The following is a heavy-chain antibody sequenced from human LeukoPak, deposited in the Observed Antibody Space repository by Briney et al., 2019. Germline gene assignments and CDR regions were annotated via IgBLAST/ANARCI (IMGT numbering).Heavy chain of an antibody. V-gene: IGHV3-7*01. D-gene: IGHD5-18*01. Sequence: GGSLRLSCAASGFTFSSYAMSWVRQAPGKGLEWVANINQDGSEKFYVDSVKGRFTISRDNTKNSLYLQMNSLRAEDTTLYYCARGRIQLDYWGQGTLVTVSS. CDR1: GFTFSSYA. CDR3: ARGRIQLDY. CDR2: INQDGSEK. J-gene: IGHJ4*02.